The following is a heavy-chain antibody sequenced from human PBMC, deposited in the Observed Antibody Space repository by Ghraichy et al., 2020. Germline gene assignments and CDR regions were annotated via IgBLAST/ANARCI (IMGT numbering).Heavy chain of an antibody. CDR3: ATSDWFDP. CDR2: ISAYNGNT. Sequence: MGWISAYNGNTNYAQKLQGRVTMTTDTSTSTAYMELRSLRSDDTAVYYCATSDWFDPWGQGTLVTVSS. V-gene: IGHV1-18*01. J-gene: IGHJ5*02.